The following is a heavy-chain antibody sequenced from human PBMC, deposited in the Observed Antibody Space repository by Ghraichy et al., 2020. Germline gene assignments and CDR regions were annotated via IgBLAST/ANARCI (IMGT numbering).Heavy chain of an antibody. Sequence: ASVKVSCKASGYTFTGYYMHWVRQAPGQGLEWMGWINPNSGGTNYAQKFQGRVTMTRDTSISTAYMELSRLRSDDTAVYYCARDSPTTGTTAGWGQGTLVTVSS. J-gene: IGHJ4*02. CDR2: INPNSGGT. V-gene: IGHV1-2*02. D-gene: IGHD1-7*01. CDR3: ARDSPTTGTTAG. CDR1: GYTFTGYY.